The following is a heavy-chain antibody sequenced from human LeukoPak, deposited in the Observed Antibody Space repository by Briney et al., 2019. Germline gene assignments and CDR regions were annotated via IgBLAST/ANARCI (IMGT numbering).Heavy chain of an antibody. CDR1: GFTFSDYY. V-gene: IGHV3-11*04. D-gene: IGHD4-17*01. Sequence: GGSLRLSCAASGFTFSDYYMSWIRRAPGKGLEWASYISSSGSTIYYADSVKGRFTISRDNAKNSLYLQMNSLRAEDTAVYYCARAGKDGDYEDYWGQGTLVTVSS. CDR2: ISSSGSTI. J-gene: IGHJ4*02. CDR3: ARAGKDGDYEDY.